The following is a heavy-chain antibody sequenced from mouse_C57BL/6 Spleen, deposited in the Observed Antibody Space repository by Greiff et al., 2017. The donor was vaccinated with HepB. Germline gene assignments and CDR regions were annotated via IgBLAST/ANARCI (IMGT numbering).Heavy chain of an antibody. CDR3: ARGPYYGSSPYYAMDY. CDR1: GFTFSSYA. V-gene: IGHV5-4*01. J-gene: IGHJ4*01. CDR2: ISDGGSYT. Sequence: EVQVVESGGGLVKPGGSLKLSCAASGFTFSSYAMSWVRQTPEKRLEWVATISDGGSYTYYPDNVKGRFTISRDNAKNNLYLQMSHLKSEDTAMYYCARGPYYGSSPYYAMDYWGQGTSVTVSS. D-gene: IGHD1-1*01.